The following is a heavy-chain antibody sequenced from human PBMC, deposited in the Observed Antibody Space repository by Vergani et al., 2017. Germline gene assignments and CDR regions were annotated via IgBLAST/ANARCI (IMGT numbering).Heavy chain of an antibody. CDR3: ARVEALQYKGYYYYYYMDV. CDR2: ISAYNGNT. Sequence: QVQLVQSGAEVKKPGASVKVSCKASGYTFTSYGISWVRQAPGQGLEWMGWISAYNGNTNYAQKFQGRVTITADESTSTAYMELSSLRSEDTAVYYCARVEALQYKGYYYYYYMDVWGKGTTVTVSS. V-gene: IGHV1-18*01. D-gene: IGHD4-11*01. CDR1: GYTFTSYG. J-gene: IGHJ6*03.